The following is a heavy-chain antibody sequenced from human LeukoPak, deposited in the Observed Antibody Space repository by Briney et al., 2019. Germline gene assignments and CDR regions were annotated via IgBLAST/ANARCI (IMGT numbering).Heavy chain of an antibody. D-gene: IGHD6-13*01. J-gene: IGHJ5*02. Sequence: GGSLRLSCSTSGFTFSSYGMSWVRQAPGKGLEWVSSISSSSSYIYYADSVKGRFTISRDNAKNSLYLQMNSLRAEDTAVYYCARSPACSSSYWFDPWGQGTLVTVSS. CDR3: ARSPACSSSYWFDP. V-gene: IGHV3-21*01. CDR1: GFTFSSYG. CDR2: ISSSSSYI.